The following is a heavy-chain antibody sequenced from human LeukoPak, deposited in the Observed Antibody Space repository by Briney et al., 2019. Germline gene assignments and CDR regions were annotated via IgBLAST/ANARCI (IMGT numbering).Heavy chain of an antibody. CDR3: ARGRDYGECDY. V-gene: IGHV3-23*01. J-gene: IGHJ4*02. CDR1: EFTFSSYA. CDR2: ISGGGYTT. Sequence: GGSLRLSCAASEFTFSSYAMSWVRQAPGKGLEWVSLISGGGYTTYYADSVKGRFTISRYNPKNTLYLQLNSLRAEDTAAYYCARGRDYGECDYWGQGTLVTVSS. D-gene: IGHD4-17*01.